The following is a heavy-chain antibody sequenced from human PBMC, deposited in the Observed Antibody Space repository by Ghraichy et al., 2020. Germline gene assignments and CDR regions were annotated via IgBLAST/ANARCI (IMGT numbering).Heavy chain of an antibody. V-gene: IGHV1-69*13. CDR3: ANHKPLTVVTPGFIGYFDY. D-gene: IGHD4-23*01. CDR1: GGTFSSYA. CDR2: IIPIFGTA. J-gene: IGHJ4*02. Sequence: SVKVSCKASGGTFSSYAISWVRQAPGQGLEWMGGIIPIFGTANYAQKFQGRVTVTADESTSTAYMELSSLRSEDTAVFYCANHKPLTVVTPGFIGYFDYGGQGTRVTVSS.